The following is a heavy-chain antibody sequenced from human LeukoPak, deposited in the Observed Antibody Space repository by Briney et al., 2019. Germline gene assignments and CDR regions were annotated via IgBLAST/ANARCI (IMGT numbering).Heavy chain of an antibody. J-gene: IGHJ4*02. CDR3: ARGGLLWFGEFAFDY. D-gene: IGHD3-10*01. V-gene: IGHV3-74*01. CDR1: GFTFSSYW. CDR2: INSDGSST. Sequence: PGGSLRLSCAASGFTFSSYWMHWVRHAPGKGLVWVSRINSDGSSTSYADSVKGRFTISRDNAKNTLYLQMNSLRAEDTAVYYCARGGLLWFGEFAFDYWGQGTLVTVSS.